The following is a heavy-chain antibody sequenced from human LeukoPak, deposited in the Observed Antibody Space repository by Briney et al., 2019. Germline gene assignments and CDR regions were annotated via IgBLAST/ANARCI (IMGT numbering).Heavy chain of an antibody. V-gene: IGHV3-7*01. CDR2: IKQDGSEK. CDR1: GFTFSSYW. CDR3: ARERGYGYYYYGMDL. D-gene: IGHD5-12*01. Sequence: PGGSLRLSCAASGFTFSSYWMSWVRQAPGKGLEWVANIKQDGSEKYYADSVKGRFTISRDNAKNPVYLQMNSLRAEDTAVYYCARERGYGYYYYGMDLWGQGTTVTVSS. J-gene: IGHJ6*02.